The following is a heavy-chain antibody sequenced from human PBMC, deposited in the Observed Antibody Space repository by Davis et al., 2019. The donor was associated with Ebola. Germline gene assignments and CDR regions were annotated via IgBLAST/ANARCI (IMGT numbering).Heavy chain of an antibody. CDR1: GGTFSSYA. Sequence: ASVNVSCKASGGTFSSYAISWVRQAPGQGLEWMGWISVYNGNTNYAQKLQGRVTMTTDTSTSTAYMELRSLRSDDTAVYYCARDRNGPPYYYYYYGMDVWGQGTTVTVSS. CDR2: ISVYNGNT. CDR3: ARDRNGPPYYYYYYGMDV. V-gene: IGHV1-18*01. J-gene: IGHJ6*02.